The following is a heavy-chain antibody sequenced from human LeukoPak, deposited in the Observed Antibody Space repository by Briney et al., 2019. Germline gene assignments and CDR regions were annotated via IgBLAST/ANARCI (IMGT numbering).Heavy chain of an antibody. CDR3: ARVQPHRIHYDNSDYPTRNDY. J-gene: IGHJ4*02. CDR1: GYTFTTYG. CDR2: TSGYNGDT. V-gene: IGHV1-18*01. D-gene: IGHD3-22*01. Sequence: ASVKVSCKASGYTFTTYGITWVRQAPGQGLEWMGWTSGYNGDTNYAQKLQGRVTMTTDTSTSTAYMELRSLRSDDTAVYYCARVQPHRIHYDNSDYPTRNDYWGQGTLVTVSS.